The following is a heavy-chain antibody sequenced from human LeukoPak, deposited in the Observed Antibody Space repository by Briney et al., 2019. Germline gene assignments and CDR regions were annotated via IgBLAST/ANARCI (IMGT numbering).Heavy chain of an antibody. CDR1: GFTIRSYW. D-gene: IGHD2-21*02. J-gene: IGHJ4*02. V-gene: IGHV3-7*01. Sequence: QAGGSLRLSCAASGFTIRSYWMSWVRQAPGKGLEWVANIKQGGSEKYYVDSVKGRFTISRDDSRNTLYLQMNSLRPEDTAVYYCARDRLNRAYCGNDCYSAAFDYWGQGTLVTVSS. CDR2: IKQGGSEK. CDR3: ARDRLNRAYCGNDCYSAAFDY.